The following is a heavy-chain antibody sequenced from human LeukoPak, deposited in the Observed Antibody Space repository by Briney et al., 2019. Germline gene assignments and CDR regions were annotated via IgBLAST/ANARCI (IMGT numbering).Heavy chain of an antibody. CDR2: ISSSSSTI. D-gene: IGHD3-3*01. V-gene: IGHV3-48*01. CDR1: GFTFSSYS. J-gene: IGHJ5*02. Sequence: GGSLRLSCAASGFTFSSYSMNWVRQAPGKGLEWVSYISSSSSTIYYADSVKGRFTISRDNAKNSLYLQMNSLRAEDTAVYYCARDRSGDDGFWSGYYTNYFDPWGQGTLVTVSS. CDR3: ARDRSGDDGFWSGYYTNYFDP.